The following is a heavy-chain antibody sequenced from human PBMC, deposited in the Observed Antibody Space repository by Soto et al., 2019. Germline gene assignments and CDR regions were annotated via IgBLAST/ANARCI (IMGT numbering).Heavy chain of an antibody. CDR1: GGYFNDNY. Sequence: QVQLQQWGAGLLKPSETLSLSCAVYGGYFNDNYYTWFRQPPGKGLEWIGEISRSGTTKYIPSLKSRASISFATSKTRVSLKVTSVTDADTAGYYCATSLWFGTQVELWGQGALVTVSS. V-gene: IGHV4-34*01. D-gene: IGHD3-10*01. J-gene: IGHJ5*02. CDR3: ATSLWFGTQVEL. CDR2: ISRSGTT.